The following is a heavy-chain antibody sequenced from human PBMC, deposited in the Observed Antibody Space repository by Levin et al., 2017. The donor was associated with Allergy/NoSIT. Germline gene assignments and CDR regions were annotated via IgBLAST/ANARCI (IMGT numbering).Heavy chain of an antibody. V-gene: IGHV4-31*03. CDR3: ATSVVAATTVYYYYGMDG. CDR2: IYYSGST. D-gene: IGHD2-15*01. Sequence: SETLSLTCTVSGGSISSGGYYWSWIRQHPGKGLEWIGYIYYSGSTYYNPSLKSRVTISVDTSKNQFSLKLSSVTAADTAVYYCATSVVAATTVYYYYGMDGWGQGTTVTVSS. CDR1: GGSISSGGYY. J-gene: IGHJ6*02.